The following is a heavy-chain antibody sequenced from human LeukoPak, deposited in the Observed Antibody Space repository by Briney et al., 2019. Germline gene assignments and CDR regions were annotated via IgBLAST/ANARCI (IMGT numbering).Heavy chain of an antibody. J-gene: IGHJ5*02. D-gene: IGHD3-22*01. V-gene: IGHV4-30-2*01. CDR2: IYHSGST. CDR3: ASGARDYYDSSGSRSWFDP. CDR1: GGSISSGDYS. Sequence: SETLSLTCAVSGGSISSGDYSWSWIRQPPGKGLEWIGYIYHSGSTYYNPSLKSRVTISVDRSKNQLSLRLSSVTAADTAVYYCASGARDYYDSSGSRSWFDPWGQGTLVTVSS.